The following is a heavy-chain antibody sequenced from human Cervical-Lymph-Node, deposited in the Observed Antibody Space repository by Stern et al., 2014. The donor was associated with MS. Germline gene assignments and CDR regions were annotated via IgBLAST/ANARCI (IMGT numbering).Heavy chain of an antibody. Sequence: QVQLVQSGGGLVKPGGSLRLSCEVSGFNFSDYSITWILQAPGKGLELVSFISSSGATISYADSVKGRFSISTDSTKNSLGLQMNSLRHEDTAVYFCARSGSYPPRDGMDVWGQGTTVTVS. CDR1: GFNFSDYS. V-gene: IGHV3-11*01. CDR3: ARSGSYPPRDGMDV. CDR2: ISSSGATI. D-gene: IGHD1-26*01. J-gene: IGHJ6*02.